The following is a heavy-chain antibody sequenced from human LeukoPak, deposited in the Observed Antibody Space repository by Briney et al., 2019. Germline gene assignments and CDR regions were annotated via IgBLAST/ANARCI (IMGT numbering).Heavy chain of an antibody. CDR1: GFTFSGYS. CDR3: ARHAPSDY. CDR2: IYYSGST. J-gene: IGHJ4*02. Sequence: GSLRLSCAASGFTFSGYSMNWVRQAPGKGLEWIGYIYYSGSTNYNPSLKSRVTISVDTSKNQFSLKLSSVTAADTAVYYCARHAPSDYWGQGTLVTVSS. V-gene: IGHV4-59*08.